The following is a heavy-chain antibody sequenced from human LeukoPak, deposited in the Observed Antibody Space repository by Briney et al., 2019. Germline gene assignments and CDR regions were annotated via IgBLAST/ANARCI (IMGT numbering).Heavy chain of an antibody. V-gene: IGHV4-34*01. Sequence: SETLSLTCAVYGGSFSGYYWSWIRQPPGKGLEWIGEINHSGSTNYNPSLKSRVTISVDTSKNQFSLKLSSVTAADTAVYYCARGGIYGSGSTAFDIWGQGTMVTASS. CDR2: INHSGST. CDR3: ARGGIYGSGSTAFDI. D-gene: IGHD3-10*01. CDR1: GGSFSGYY. J-gene: IGHJ3*02.